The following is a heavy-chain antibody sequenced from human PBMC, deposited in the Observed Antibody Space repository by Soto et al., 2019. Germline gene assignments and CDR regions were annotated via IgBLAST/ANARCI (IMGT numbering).Heavy chain of an antibody. J-gene: IGHJ5*02. CDR3: AKGASFGYSYGSPSFP. Sequence: PGGSLRLSCAASGFTFSSYAMSWVRQAPGKGLEWVSAISGSGGSTYYADSVKGRFTISRDNSKNTLYLQMNSLRAEDTAVYYCAKGASFGYSYGSPSFPWGQGTLVTVSS. CDR1: GFTFSSYA. D-gene: IGHD5-18*01. V-gene: IGHV3-23*01. CDR2: ISGSGGST.